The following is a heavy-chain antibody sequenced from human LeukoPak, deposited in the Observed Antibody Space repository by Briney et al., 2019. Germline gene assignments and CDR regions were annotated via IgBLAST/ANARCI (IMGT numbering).Heavy chain of an antibody. J-gene: IGHJ5*02. CDR1: GYTFIAYY. Sequence: ASVKVSCKASGYTFIAYYIHWVRQAPGQRLEWVGWINPNSGGIKYAQKFQGRVTMTRDTSVSTAYMELKRLTSDDTAVYYCARVLFSGIPDCFDPWGQGTLVTVSS. V-gene: IGHV1-2*02. CDR3: ARVLFSGIPDCFDP. CDR2: INPNSGGI. D-gene: IGHD2-21*01.